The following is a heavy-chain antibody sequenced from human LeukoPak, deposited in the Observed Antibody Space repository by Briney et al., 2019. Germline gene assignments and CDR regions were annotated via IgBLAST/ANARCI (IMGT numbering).Heavy chain of an antibody. CDR2: TYYRSQWFN. Sequence: SPTLSLTCAISGDSVSSNSAAWNWIRQSASRGLEWLGRTYYRSQWFNDYAVSVRSRITINPDTSKNQCSLQLNSVTPDDTAVYYCARWTNSWAFDIWGHGAMVTASS. D-gene: IGHD1-1*01. J-gene: IGHJ3*02. CDR3: ARWTNSWAFDI. V-gene: IGHV6-1*01. CDR1: GDSVSSNSAA.